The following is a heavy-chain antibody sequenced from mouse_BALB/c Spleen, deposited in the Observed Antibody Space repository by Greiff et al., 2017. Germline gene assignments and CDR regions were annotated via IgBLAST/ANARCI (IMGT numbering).Heavy chain of an antibody. J-gene: IGHJ4*01. D-gene: IGHD2-1*01. CDR2: ISSGGST. V-gene: IGHV5-6-5*01. Sequence: EVQVVESGGGLVKPGGSLKLSCAASGFTFSSYAMSWVRQTPEKRLEWVASISSGGSTYYPDSVKGRFTISRDNARNILYLQMSSLRSEDTAMYYCARDDYYGNYYAMDYWGQGTSVTVSS. CDR1: GFTFSSYA. CDR3: ARDDYYGNYYAMDY.